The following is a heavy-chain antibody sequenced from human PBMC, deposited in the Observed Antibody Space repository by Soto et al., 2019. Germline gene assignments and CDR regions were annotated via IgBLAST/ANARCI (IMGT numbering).Heavy chain of an antibody. D-gene: IGHD2-2*01. CDR1: GGTFSSYA. CDR2: IIPIFGTA. CDR3: ARVRNIVVVPAAITLYYYYGMDV. V-gene: IGHV1-69*01. Sequence: QVQLVQSGAEVKKPGSSVKVCCKASGGTFSSYAISWVRQAPGQGLEWMGGIIPIFGTANYAQKFQGRVTITADESTSTAYMELSSLRSEDTAVYYCARVRNIVVVPAAITLYYYYGMDVWGQGTTVTVSS. J-gene: IGHJ6*02.